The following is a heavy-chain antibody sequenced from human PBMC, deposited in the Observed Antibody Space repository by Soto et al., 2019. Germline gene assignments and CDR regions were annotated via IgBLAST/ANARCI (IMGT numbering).Heavy chain of an antibody. V-gene: IGHV1-2*04. CDR2: INPNSGGT. CDR1: GYSFTGYY. D-gene: IGHD6-13*01. J-gene: IGHJ5*02. Sequence: XSVKVSCKASGYSFTGYYMHWVRQAPGQGLEWMGWINPNSGGTNYAQKFQGWVTMTRDTSISTAYMELSRLRSDDTAVYYCARAIAAAGNSYWFDPWGQGTLVTVSS. CDR3: ARAIAAAGNSYWFDP.